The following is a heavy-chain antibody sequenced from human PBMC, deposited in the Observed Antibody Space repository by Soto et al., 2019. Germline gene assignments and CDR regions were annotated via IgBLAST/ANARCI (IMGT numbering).Heavy chain of an antibody. CDR1: GGTFSSYA. CDR2: IIPIFGTA. V-gene: IGHV1-69*12. J-gene: IGHJ4*02. Sequence: QVQLVQSGAEVKKPGSSVKVSCKASGGTFSSYAISWVRQAPGQGLEWMGGIIPIFGTADYAQKFQGRVTSTADEPTSKGNMELSSLRSEDTAVYYCASHYDSSGYYYRGLDYWGQGTLVTVSS. D-gene: IGHD3-22*01. CDR3: ASHYDSSGYYYRGLDY.